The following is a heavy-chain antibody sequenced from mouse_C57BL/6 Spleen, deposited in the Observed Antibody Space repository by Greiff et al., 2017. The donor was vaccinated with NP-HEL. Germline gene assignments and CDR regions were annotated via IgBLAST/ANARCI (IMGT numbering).Heavy chain of an antibody. V-gene: IGHV1-52*01. Sequence: VQLQQPGAELVRPGSSVKLSCKASGYTFTSYWMHWVKQRPIQGLEWIGNIDPSDSETHYNQKFKDKATLTVDKSSSTAYMQLSSLTSEDSAVYYCASFPYDGYYVDWYFDVWGTGTTVTVSS. CDR2: IDPSDSET. CDR3: ASFPYDGYYVDWYFDV. CDR1: GYTFTSYW. J-gene: IGHJ1*03. D-gene: IGHD2-3*01.